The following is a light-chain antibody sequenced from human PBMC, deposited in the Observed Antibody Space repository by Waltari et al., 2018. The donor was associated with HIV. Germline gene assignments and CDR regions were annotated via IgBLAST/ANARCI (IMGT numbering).Light chain of an antibody. Sequence: QSALTQPPYVSGSLGQSVTISCTGTSSDIGASNRVSWYQQSPGTAPKLRIYEVTHRPSGVPVRFSGSKSGNTASLTISGLQADDEADYYCSSYTTSSTWVFGGGTKLTVL. CDR2: EVT. CDR3: SSYTTSSTWV. V-gene: IGLV2-18*02. J-gene: IGLJ3*02. CDR1: SSDIGASNR.